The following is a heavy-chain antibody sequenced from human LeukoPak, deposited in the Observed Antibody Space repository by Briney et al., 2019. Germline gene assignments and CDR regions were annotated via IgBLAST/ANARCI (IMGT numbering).Heavy chain of an antibody. CDR3: ARGPPRGKYYYMDV. CDR1: GFTFSSFD. J-gene: IGHJ6*03. D-gene: IGHD1-1*01. V-gene: IGHV3-13*01. CDR2: IGTASDT. Sequence: QSGGSLRLSCAASGFTFSSFDMHWVRQPTGQGLEWVSTIGTASDTYSPGSVEGRFTLSRDNAKNSLYLQMNSLTAGDTAAYYCARGPPRGKYYYMDVWGKGTTVTVSS.